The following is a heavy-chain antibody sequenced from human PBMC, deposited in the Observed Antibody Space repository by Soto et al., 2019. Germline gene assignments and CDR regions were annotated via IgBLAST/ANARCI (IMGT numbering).Heavy chain of an antibody. D-gene: IGHD2-15*01. V-gene: IGHV5-10-1*01. CDR3: AGDGRVVPKGYYYYGMDV. Sequence: PGESLKISCKGSGYSFTSYWISWVRQMPGKGLEWMGRIDPSDSYTNYSPSFQGHVTISADKSISTAYLQWSSLKASDTAMYYCAGDGRVVPKGYYYYGMDVLCQRAAVTVSS. CDR1: GYSFTSYW. J-gene: IGHJ6*02. CDR2: IDPSDSYT.